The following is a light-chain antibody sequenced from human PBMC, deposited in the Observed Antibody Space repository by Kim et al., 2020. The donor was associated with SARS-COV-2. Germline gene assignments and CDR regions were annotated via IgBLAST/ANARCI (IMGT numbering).Light chain of an antibody. CDR1: NIGSKS. CDR2: YDS. Sequence: APGKTARITCGGNNIGSKSVPWYQQKPGQAPVLVIYYDSDRPSGIPERFSGSNSGNTATLTISRVEAGDEADYYCQVWDSSSDLWVFGGGTQLTVL. J-gene: IGLJ3*02. CDR3: QVWDSSSDLWV. V-gene: IGLV3-21*04.